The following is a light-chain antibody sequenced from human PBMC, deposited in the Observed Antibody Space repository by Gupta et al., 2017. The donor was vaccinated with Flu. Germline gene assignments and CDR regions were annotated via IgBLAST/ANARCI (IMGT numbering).Light chain of an antibody. CDR1: QDIRNY. Sequence: DIQMTQSPSSLSASVGDRVTITCRESQDIRNYLDWYQQKPGKAPKLLIYDASSLETGVPSRFSGSGSGTNFTFTISSLQPEDVATYYCQQYKTLPFTFGQGTKVEIK. J-gene: IGKJ2*01. CDR3: QQYKTLPFT. V-gene: IGKV1-33*01. CDR2: DAS.